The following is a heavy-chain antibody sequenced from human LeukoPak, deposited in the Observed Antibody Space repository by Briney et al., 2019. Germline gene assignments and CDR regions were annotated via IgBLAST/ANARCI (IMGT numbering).Heavy chain of an antibody. D-gene: IGHD6-25*01. CDR2: IARNGNT. CDR3: AREQAGGLADY. Sequence: WMGWIARNGNTNYARKVQGRVSMTTDTSTTTAYMELRSLTSDDAAMYYCAREQAGGLADYWGQGTLVTVSS. V-gene: IGHV1-18*01. J-gene: IGHJ4*02.